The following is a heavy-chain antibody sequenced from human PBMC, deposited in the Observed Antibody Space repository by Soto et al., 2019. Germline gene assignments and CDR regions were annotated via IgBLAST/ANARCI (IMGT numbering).Heavy chain of an antibody. CDR3: ARTRASIVGATTFDY. CDR2: ISTYNGNT. D-gene: IGHD1-26*01. J-gene: IGHJ4*02. V-gene: IGHV1-18*04. Sequence: ASVKVSCKASGYTFTSYGISWVRQAPGQGLEWMGWISTYNGNTKYAQNLQGRVTMTTDTSTSTAYMELRSLRSDDTAVYYCARTRASIVGATTFDYWGQGTLVTVSS. CDR1: GYTFTSYG.